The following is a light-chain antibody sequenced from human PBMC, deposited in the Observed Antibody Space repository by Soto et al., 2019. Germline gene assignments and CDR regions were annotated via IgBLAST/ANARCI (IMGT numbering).Light chain of an antibody. V-gene: IGLV2-14*01. CDR2: DVS. CDR3: SSYVAGSTPFV. CDR1: SSDVGGYSY. J-gene: IGLJ1*01. Sequence: QSALTQPASVSGSPGQSITISCTGTSSDVGGYSYVSWYQQHPDKAPKLMIYDVSNRPSGVSNRFSGSKSGNTASLTISGLQADDEADYYCSSYVAGSTPFVFGTGTKLTVL.